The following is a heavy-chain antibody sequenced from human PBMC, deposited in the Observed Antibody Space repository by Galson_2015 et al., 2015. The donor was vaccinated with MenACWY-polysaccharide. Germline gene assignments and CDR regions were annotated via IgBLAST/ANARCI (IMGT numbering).Heavy chain of an antibody. J-gene: IGHJ4*02. D-gene: IGHD6-6*01. CDR2: ISDSSSSI. CDR3: ARAYSSSSIVDY. Sequence: SLRLSCAASGFPFRTYSMHWLRQAPGKGLEWVSSISDSSSSIYYADSTKGRLTISRDNAKNSLYLQMNSLRAEDTAIYYCARAYSSSSIVDYWGQGTLVTVSS. V-gene: IGHV3-21*01. CDR1: GFPFRTYS.